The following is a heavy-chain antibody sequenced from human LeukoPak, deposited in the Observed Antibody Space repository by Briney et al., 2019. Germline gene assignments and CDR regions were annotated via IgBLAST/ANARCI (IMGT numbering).Heavy chain of an antibody. D-gene: IGHD4-17*01. CDR1: GFTFSSYW. CDR3: ARGNGDYEGGLDY. V-gene: IGHV3-74*01. Sequence: TGGSLRLSCAASGFTFSSYWMHWVRQAPGKGLVWVSRINSDGSSTSYADSVKGRFTISRDNAKNTLYLQMNSLRAEDTAVYYCARGNGDYEGGLDYWGQGTLVTVSS. J-gene: IGHJ4*02. CDR2: INSDGSST.